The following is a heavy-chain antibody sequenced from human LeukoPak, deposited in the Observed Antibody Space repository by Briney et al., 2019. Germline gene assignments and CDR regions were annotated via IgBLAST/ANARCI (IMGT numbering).Heavy chain of an antibody. CDR1: GFTFSDFA. D-gene: IGHD2-15*01. V-gene: IGHV3-23*01. J-gene: IGHJ4*02. CDR3: AKRLSRGYYGKLIFDY. Sequence: GGSLRLSCAPSGFTFSDFAMSWVRQSPGKGLEWVSSITTSGESTYYADSVKGRFAISGDNSGSTLYLQMNSLRIEDSAVYYCAKRLSRGYYGKLIFDYWGQGALVTVSS. CDR2: ITTSGEST.